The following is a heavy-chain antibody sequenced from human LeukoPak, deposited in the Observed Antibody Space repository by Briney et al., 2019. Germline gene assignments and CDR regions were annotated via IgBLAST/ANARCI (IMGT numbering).Heavy chain of an antibody. CDR2: IYYSGST. CDR1: GGSISSYY. J-gene: IGHJ4*02. D-gene: IGHD1-1*01. Sequence: SGTLSLTCTVSGGSISSYYWSWIRQPPGKGLEGIGYIYYSGSTNYNPSLKSRVTISVDTSDNQFSLKLSSVTAADTAVYYCVRGYIVFDYWGQGTLVTVSS. CDR3: VRGYIVFDY. V-gene: IGHV4-59*01.